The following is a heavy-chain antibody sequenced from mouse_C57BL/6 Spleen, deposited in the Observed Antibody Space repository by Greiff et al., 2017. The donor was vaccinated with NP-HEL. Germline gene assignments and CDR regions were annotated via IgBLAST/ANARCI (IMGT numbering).Heavy chain of an antibody. Sequence: QVQLQQPGAELVKPGASVKMSCKASGYTFTSYWITWVKQRPGQGLEWIGDIYPGSGSTNYNEKFKSKATLTVDTSSSTAYMQLSSLTSEDSAVYYCARRSPYSNYGDWYFDVWGTGTTVTVSS. CDR1: GYTFTSYW. CDR2: IYPGSGST. V-gene: IGHV1-55*01. J-gene: IGHJ1*03. D-gene: IGHD2-5*01. CDR3: ARRSPYSNYGDWYFDV.